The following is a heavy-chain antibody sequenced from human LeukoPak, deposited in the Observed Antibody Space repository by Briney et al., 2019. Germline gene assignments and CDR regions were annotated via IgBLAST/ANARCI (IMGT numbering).Heavy chain of an antibody. J-gene: IGHJ6*02. CDR2: MNPNSGNT. CDR1: GYTFTSYD. Sequence: ASVKVSCKASGYTFTSYDINWVRQATGQGLEWMGWMNPNSGNTGYAQKFQGRVTMTRNTSISTAYMELSSLRSEDTAVYYCARGLHPYYYYGMDVWGQGTTVTVSS. V-gene: IGHV1-8*01. CDR3: ARGLHPYYYYGMDV.